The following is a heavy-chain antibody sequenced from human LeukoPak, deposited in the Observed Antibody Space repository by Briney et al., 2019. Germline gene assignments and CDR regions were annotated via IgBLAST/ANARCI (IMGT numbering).Heavy chain of an antibody. J-gene: IGHJ4*02. Sequence: GGSLRLSCAASGFTFSSYAMSWVRQAPGKGLEWVANINQDGSDKYYVDSVKGRFTISRDNAKNSLYLQMNSLRAEDTAIYYCAREDDWNYEDYWGQGTLVTVSS. D-gene: IGHD1-7*01. CDR3: AREDDWNYEDY. V-gene: IGHV3-7*01. CDR1: GFTFSSYA. CDR2: INQDGSDK.